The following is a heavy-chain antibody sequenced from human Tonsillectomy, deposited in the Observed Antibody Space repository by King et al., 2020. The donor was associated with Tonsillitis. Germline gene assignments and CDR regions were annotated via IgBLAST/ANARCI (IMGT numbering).Heavy chain of an antibody. CDR1: GYIFTNHW. Sequence: GQLVQSGAEMKKPGESLKISCKASGYIFTNHWIGWVRQMSGKGLEWMGIIYPGDSDTRYSPSFQGQVTISADKSINTAYLQWSSLKASDTAMYYCASRPSGMDVWGQGTTVTVSS. CDR3: ASRPSGMDV. V-gene: IGHV5-51*01. D-gene: IGHD6-6*01. J-gene: IGHJ6*02. CDR2: IYPGDSDT.